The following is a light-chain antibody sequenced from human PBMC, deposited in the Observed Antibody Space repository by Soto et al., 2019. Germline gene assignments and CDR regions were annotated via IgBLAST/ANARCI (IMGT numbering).Light chain of an antibody. V-gene: IGKV3-20*01. CDR3: QQYGSSPRT. Sequence: EIVLTQSPGTLSLSPGERATLSCRASQSVSSSYLAWYQQKRGQAPSLLMYGASRRATGIPERFSGSASPTDFTLTTSRLEPEDLPVYYCQQYGSSPRTFGQGTKVDIK. CDR1: QSVSSSY. J-gene: IGKJ1*01. CDR2: GAS.